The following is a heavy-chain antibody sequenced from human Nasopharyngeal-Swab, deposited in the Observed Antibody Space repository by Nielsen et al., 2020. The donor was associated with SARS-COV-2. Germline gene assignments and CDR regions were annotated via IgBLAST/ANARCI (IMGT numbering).Heavy chain of an antibody. CDR2: INHSGST. J-gene: IGHJ6*02. D-gene: IGHD6-13*01. CDR3: ARAGIAAAGYYYYGMDV. CDR1: GGSFSGYY. V-gene: IGHV4-34*01. Sequence: TLSLTCAVYGGSFSGYYWSWIRQPPGKGLEWIGEINHSGSTNYNPSLKSRVTISVDTSKNQFSLKLSSVTAADTAVYYCARAGIAAAGYYYYGMDVWGQGTTVTVSS.